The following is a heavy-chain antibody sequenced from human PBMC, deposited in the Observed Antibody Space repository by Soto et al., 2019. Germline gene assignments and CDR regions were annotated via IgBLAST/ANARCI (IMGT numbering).Heavy chain of an antibody. J-gene: IGHJ4*02. D-gene: IGHD3-10*01. Sequence: EVQLVESGGGSVQPGGSLRLSCVASGFRFDDYAMHWVPQRPGKGLEWVSGINWNSDTIGYDDSVKGRFIVSRDNAEGSLLLQMSSLRAEDTAIYFCAMSNSNDLYYHFESWGQGTPVTVSS. CDR2: INWNSDTI. CDR3: AMSNSNDLYYHFES. V-gene: IGHV3-9*01. CDR1: GFRFDDYA.